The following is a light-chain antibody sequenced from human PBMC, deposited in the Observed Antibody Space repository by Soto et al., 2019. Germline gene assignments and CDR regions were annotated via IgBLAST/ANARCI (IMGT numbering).Light chain of an antibody. CDR3: QQRSNGYT. V-gene: IGKV3-11*01. CDR1: QSVSSY. J-gene: IGKJ2*01. Sequence: EIVLTQSPATLSLSPGERATLSCRASQSVSSYLAWYQQKPGQAPRLLIYEASNRATGIPARFSGSGSGTDFTLTISSLEPEDFAVYYCQQRSNGYTFGQGTKLEIK. CDR2: EAS.